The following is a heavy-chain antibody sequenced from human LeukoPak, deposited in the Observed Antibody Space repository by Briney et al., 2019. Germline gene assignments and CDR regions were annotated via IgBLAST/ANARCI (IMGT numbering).Heavy chain of an antibody. D-gene: IGHD3-22*01. J-gene: IGHJ4*02. V-gene: IGHV3-48*04. Sequence: GGSLRLSCAASGFTFSNYNMNWVRQAPGKGLEWVSYISSSGSTIYYADSVKGRFTISRDNAKNSLYLQMNSLRAEDTAVYYCARDGVPYYYDSSGYYGVWGQGTLVTVSS. CDR1: GFTFSNYN. CDR3: ARDGVPYYYDSSGYYGV. CDR2: ISSSGSTI.